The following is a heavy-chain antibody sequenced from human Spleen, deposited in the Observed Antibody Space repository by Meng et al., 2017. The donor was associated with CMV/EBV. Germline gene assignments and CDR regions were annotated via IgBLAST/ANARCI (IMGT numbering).Heavy chain of an antibody. CDR2: IYSGGSAT. Sequence: GESLKISCAASDFTFGKYAMTWVRQAPGKGLEWVSLIYSGGSATYSADSVKGRFTISRDNSKNMLYLQMTSLRAEDTAVYYCAKVSTNYDWFDPWGQGTLVTVSS. J-gene: IGHJ5*02. CDR1: DFTFGKYA. CDR3: AKVSTNYDWFDP. V-gene: IGHV3-23*03. D-gene: IGHD2-8*01.